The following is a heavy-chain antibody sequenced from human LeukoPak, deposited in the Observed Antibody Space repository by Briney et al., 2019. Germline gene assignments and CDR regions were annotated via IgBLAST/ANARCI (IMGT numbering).Heavy chain of an antibody. J-gene: IGHJ4*02. CDR1: GFTFSSYA. CDR3: ARTPWIQLWQFDY. Sequence: GGSLRLSCAASGFTFSSYAMHWVRQAPGKGLEWVAVISYDGSNKYYADSVKGRFTISRDNSKNTLYLQMNSLRAEDTAVYYCARTPWIQLWQFDYWGQGTLVTVSS. CDR2: ISYDGSNK. V-gene: IGHV3-30*04. D-gene: IGHD5-18*01.